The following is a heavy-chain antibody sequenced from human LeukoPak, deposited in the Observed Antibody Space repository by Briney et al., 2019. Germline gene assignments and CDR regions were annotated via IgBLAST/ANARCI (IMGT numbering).Heavy chain of an antibody. CDR3: ANTFCGGDCYSAFDS. CDR2: INPNSGGT. V-gene: IGHV1-2*02. CDR1: GYTFTGYY. Sequence: ASVKVSCKASGYTFTGYYMHWVRQAPGQGLEWMGWINPNSGGTNYAQKFQGRVTMTGDTSISTAYMELSRLGSDDTAVYYCANTFCGGDCYSAFDSWGQGTLVTVPA. D-gene: IGHD2-21*02. J-gene: IGHJ4*02.